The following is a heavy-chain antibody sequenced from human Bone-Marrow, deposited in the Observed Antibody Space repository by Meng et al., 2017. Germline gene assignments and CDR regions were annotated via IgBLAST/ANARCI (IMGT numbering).Heavy chain of an antibody. V-gene: IGHV3-7*01. Sequence: GESLKISCAASGFTFSSYWMSWVRQAPGKGLEWVANIKQDGSEKYYVDSVKGRFTISRDNAKNSLYLQMNSLRAEDTAVYYCARDHRPIGDPRNHFDYWGHGTLVTVSS. J-gene: IGHJ4*01. CDR3: ARDHRPIGDPRNHFDY. D-gene: IGHD1-14*01. CDR2: IKQDGSEK. CDR1: GFTFSSYW.